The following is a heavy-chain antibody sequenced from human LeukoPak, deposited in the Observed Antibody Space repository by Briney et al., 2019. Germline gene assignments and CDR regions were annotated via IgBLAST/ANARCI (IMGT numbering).Heavy chain of an antibody. J-gene: IGHJ4*02. CDR3: ARAAKELSYDFWSGYYTGFDY. CDR2: INHSGST. CDR1: GGSFSGYY. Sequence: PSETLSLTCAVYGGSFSGYYWSWIRQPPGKGLEWIGEINHSGSTNYNPSLKSRVTISVDTSKNQFSLKLSSVTAADTAVYYCARAAKELSYDFWSGYYTGFDYWGQGTLVTVSS. D-gene: IGHD3-3*01. V-gene: IGHV4-34*01.